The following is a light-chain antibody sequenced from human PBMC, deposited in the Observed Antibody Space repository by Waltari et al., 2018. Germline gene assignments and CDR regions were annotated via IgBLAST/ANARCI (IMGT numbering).Light chain of an antibody. J-gene: IGLJ3*02. Sequence: SSDLTQDPAVSVALGQTVRITCQGDSLRQNFASWYQQKPGQAPVLVILCVGNRPSGIPDRFSGSNSGQTSLLTITGAQAADEADYYCNSRDSTGQHWVFGGGTRLTVL. CDR3: NSRDSTGQHWV. CDR1: SLRQNF. V-gene: IGLV3-19*01. CDR2: CVG.